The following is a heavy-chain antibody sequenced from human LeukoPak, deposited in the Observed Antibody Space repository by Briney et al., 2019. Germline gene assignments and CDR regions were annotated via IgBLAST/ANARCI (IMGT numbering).Heavy chain of an antibody. CDR1: GFAFNSYD. Sequence: GGSVRLSCAASGFAFNSYDVRWVRGARGEGVEGVSAIIGSGGSTYYADSVKGRFTISRDNSKNTLYLQMNSLRAEDTAVYYCAKFPVDTATGYFDYWGQGTLVTVSS. CDR3: AKFPVDTATGYFDY. J-gene: IGHJ4*02. CDR2: IIGSGGST. V-gene: IGHV3-23*01. D-gene: IGHD5-18*01.